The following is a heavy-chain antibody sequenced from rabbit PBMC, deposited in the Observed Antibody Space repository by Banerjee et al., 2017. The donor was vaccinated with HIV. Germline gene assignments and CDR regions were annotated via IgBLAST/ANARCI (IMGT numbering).Heavy chain of an antibody. J-gene: IGHJ4*01. V-gene: IGHV1S47*01. D-gene: IGHD4-1*01. Sequence: QEQLVESGGGLVTLGGSLKLSCKASGIDFSSYGISWVRQAPGKGLEWIGYIYPAYGSTDYASWVNGRFTISLDNALNTVFLQMTSLTAADTATYFCARDLAGVIGWNFNLWGPGTLVTVS. CDR3: ARDLAGVIGWNFNL. CDR1: GIDFSSYG. CDR2: IYPAYGST.